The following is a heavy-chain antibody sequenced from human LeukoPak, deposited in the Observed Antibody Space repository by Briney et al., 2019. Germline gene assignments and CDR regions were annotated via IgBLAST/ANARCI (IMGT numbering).Heavy chain of an antibody. CDR2: ISYDGSNK. V-gene: IGHV3-30*18. CDR3: AKDPPEIRFLEWLSEDI. D-gene: IGHD3-3*01. J-gene: IGHJ3*02. CDR1: GFTFSSYG. Sequence: PGGSLRLSCAASGFTFSSYGMHWVRQAPGKGLEWVAVISYDGSNKYYADSVKGRFTISRDNSKNTLYLQMNSLRAEDTAVYYCAKDPPEIRFLEWLSEDIWGQGTMVTVSS.